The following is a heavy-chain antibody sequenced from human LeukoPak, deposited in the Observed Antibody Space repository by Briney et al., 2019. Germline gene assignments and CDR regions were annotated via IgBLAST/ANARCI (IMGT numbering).Heavy chain of an antibody. Sequence: GGSLRLSCAASGFTFSSYWMHWVRQAPGKGLAWVSRINSDGSSTSYADSVKGRFTISRDNSKNTLYLQMNSLRAEDTAVYYCAKEDEAAAGNLPAWGQGTLVTVSS. D-gene: IGHD6-13*01. CDR1: GFTFSSYW. V-gene: IGHV3-74*01. CDR2: INSDGSST. J-gene: IGHJ4*02. CDR3: AKEDEAAAGNLPA.